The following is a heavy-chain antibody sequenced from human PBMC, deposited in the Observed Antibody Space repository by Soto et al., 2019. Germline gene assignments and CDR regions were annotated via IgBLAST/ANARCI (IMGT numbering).Heavy chain of an antibody. CDR1: GFTFSSYA. D-gene: IGHD2-2*01. CDR3: AKDTVVVPAASSFDY. Sequence: PGGSLRLSCAASGFTFSSYAMSWVRQAPGKGLEWVSAISGSGGSTYYADSVKGRFTISRDNSKNTLYLQMNSLRAEDTAVYYCAKDTVVVPAASSFDYWGQGTLVTVSS. V-gene: IGHV3-23*01. CDR2: ISGSGGST. J-gene: IGHJ4*02.